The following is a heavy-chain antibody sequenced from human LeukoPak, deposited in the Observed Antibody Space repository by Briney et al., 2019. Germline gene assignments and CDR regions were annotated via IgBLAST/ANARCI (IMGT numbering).Heavy chain of an antibody. CDR3: ARVRYSDSSVLTRKRSYYFDY. D-gene: IGHD3-22*01. V-gene: IGHV4-4*07. CDR2: ISTSGST. Sequence: SETLSLTCSVSGGYLSSYYWSWIRQPAGKGLESIGHISTSGSTNYNPSLKSRVTMSVDTSKNQFSLKLSSVTAADTAVYYCARVRYSDSSVLTRKRSYYFDYWGQGTLVTVSS. CDR1: GGYLSSYY. J-gene: IGHJ4*02.